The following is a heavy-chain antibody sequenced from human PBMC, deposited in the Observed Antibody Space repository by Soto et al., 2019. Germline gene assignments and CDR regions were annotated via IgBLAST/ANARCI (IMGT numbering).Heavy chain of an antibody. Sequence: QVQLVQSGAEVKKPGASVKVSCKASGYTFTSYYMHWVRQAPGQGLEWMGIINPSGGSTSYAQKLQGRVTLTRDTSTSTVYMELSSLRSEDTAVYYCARAGSSSPHDYWGQGTLVTVSS. V-gene: IGHV1-46*01. CDR2: INPSGGST. CDR3: ARAGSSSPHDY. D-gene: IGHD6-6*01. CDR1: GYTFTSYY. J-gene: IGHJ4*02.